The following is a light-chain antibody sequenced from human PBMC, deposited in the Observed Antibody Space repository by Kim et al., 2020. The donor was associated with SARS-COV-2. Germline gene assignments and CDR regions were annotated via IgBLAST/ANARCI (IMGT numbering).Light chain of an antibody. CDR3: QQLNSYPPT. Sequence: SASVGDRVTITCRTSQGISGYLAWFQQHPGKAPKLLIDAASTLQGGVPSRFSGSGSGTEFTLTIGSLQPEDFAAYYCQQLNSYPPTFGQGTKLEI. V-gene: IGKV1-9*01. CDR2: AAS. CDR1: QGISGY. J-gene: IGKJ2*01.